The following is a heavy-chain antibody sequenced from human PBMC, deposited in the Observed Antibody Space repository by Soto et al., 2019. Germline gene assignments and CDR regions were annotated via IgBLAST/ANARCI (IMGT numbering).Heavy chain of an antibody. CDR2: INAGNGNT. D-gene: IGHD2-15*01. J-gene: IGHJ4*02. CDR3: ARGPGGPDGPGDY. V-gene: IGHV1-3*01. CDR1: GYTFTSYA. Sequence: VASVKVSCKASGYTFTSYAMHWVRQAPGQGLEWMGWINAGNGNTKYSQKFQGRVTITRDTSASTAYMELSSLRSEDTAVYYCARGPGGPDGPGDYWGQGTLVTVS.